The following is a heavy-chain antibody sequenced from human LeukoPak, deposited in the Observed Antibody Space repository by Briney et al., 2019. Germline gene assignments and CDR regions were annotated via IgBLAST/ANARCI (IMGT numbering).Heavy chain of an antibody. V-gene: IGHV4-30-4*07. CDR1: GGSISSGGYS. D-gene: IGHD6-19*01. CDR2: IYYSGST. J-gene: IGHJ3*02. CDR3: ASGGYSSGQTGAFDI. Sequence: SQTLSLTCAVSGGSISSGGYSCSWIPQPPGRGLEWIGYIYYSGSTYYNPSLKSRVTISVDTSKNQFSLKLSSVTAADTAVYYCASGGYSSGQTGAFDIWGQGTMVTVSS.